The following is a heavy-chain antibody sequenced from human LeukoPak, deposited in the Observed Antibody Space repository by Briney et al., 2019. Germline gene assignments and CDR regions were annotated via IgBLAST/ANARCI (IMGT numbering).Heavy chain of an antibody. Sequence: RSSETLSLTCAVSDYSIRSGYYWGWIRQPAGNGLECSGSIYHSGSTYYNPSLNSRVTISVDTSKNQFSLKLSSVTAADTAVYYCASKQPTYYYDSSGYYYALEFDYWGQGTLVTVSS. D-gene: IGHD3-22*01. CDR3: ASKQPTYYYDSSGYYYALEFDY. J-gene: IGHJ4*02. V-gene: IGHV4-38-2*01. CDR1: DYSIRSGYY. CDR2: IYHSGST.